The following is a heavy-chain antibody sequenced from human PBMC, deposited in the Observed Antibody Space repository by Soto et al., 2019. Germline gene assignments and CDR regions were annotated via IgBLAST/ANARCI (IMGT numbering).Heavy chain of an antibody. J-gene: IGHJ6*02. CDR3: ARLNGYCVSTNCHGYYGMDV. D-gene: IGHD2-2*03. CDR1: GGSISSSTYY. CDR2: FFIGGNT. V-gene: IGHV4-39*01. Sequence: SKTLSLTCTVSGGSISSSTYYWGWMRQTPGKGLEWIASFFIGGNTYYNPSLKSRVTISVDTSKNQFSLKLSSVTAADTAVYYCARLNGYCVSTNCHGYYGMDVWGQGTTVT.